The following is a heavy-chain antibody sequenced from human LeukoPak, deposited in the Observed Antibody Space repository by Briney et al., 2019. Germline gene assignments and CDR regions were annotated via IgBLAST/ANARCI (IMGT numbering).Heavy chain of an antibody. J-gene: IGHJ6*03. CDR3: AKDGGRLGYYYMDV. V-gene: IGHV3-9*01. Sequence: GGSLRLSCAASGFTFDDYAMHWVRQAPGKGLEWVSGISWNSGSIGYAESVKGRFTMSRDNAKNSLYLKMNSMRAEDTALYSCAKDGGRLGYYYMDVWGKGTTVTVSS. D-gene: IGHD3-16*01. CDR1: GFTFDDYA. CDR2: ISWNSGSI.